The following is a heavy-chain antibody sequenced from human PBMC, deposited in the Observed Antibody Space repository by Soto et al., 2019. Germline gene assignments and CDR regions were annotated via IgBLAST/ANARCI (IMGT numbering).Heavy chain of an antibody. D-gene: IGHD5-12*01. V-gene: IGHV6-1*01. CDR1: GASVSSNTAS. CDR2: TYFRSKWYN. CDR3: AKGENLGPKTGYAFDP. J-gene: IGHJ5*02. Sequence: SQPVSLTCAISGASVSSNTASCNCIRQSPSRGLEWLGRTYFRSKWYNDYAVSVKSRIIINPDTSNNQFSLQLNSVTPEDTAVYLCAKGENLGPKTGYAFDPWGQGIMVTVSS.